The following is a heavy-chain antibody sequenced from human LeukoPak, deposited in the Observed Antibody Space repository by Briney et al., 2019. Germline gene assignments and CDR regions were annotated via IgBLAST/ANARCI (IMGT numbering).Heavy chain of an antibody. CDR2: IYHTGTT. CDR3: AGDFGSGSYRFDY. J-gene: IGHJ4*02. CDR1: GVSISSGDYS. D-gene: IGHD3-10*01. Sequence: SETLSLTCAVSGVSISSGDYSWSWLRQPPGKGLEWIGYIYHTGTTYYNPSLKGRGTISLDRSKNRFSLKLTSVTAADTAVYYCAGDFGSGSYRFDYWGQGTLVTVSS. V-gene: IGHV4-30-2*01.